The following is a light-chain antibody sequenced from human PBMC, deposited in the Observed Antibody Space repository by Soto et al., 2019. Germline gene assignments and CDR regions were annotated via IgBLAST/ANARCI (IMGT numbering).Light chain of an antibody. CDR3: QQYNNWPPGT. Sequence: EIVLTQSPATLSVSPGERATLSCRASQSVSSNLAWYQQKPGQAPRLLIYGASTRATGIPARFGGSGSGTDFTLTISSLQSEYFAAYYCQQYNNWPPGTFGQGTKVEIK. CDR2: GAS. CDR1: QSVSSN. V-gene: IGKV3-15*01. J-gene: IGKJ1*01.